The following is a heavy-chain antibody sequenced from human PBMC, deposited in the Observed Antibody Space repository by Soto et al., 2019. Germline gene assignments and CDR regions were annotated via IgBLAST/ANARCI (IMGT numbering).Heavy chain of an antibody. CDR2: MNPNSGNT. CDR3: ARLKQDYAVD. D-gene: IGHD3-16*01. Sequence: QVQLVQSGAEVKKPGASVKVSCKASGSTFTSYDINWVRLATGQGLEWMGWMNPNSGNTAYAQKFQGRVNMTRNTSISTAYMELSSLRSEDTDVYYCARLKQDYAVDWGQGTLVTVSS. CDR1: GSTFTSYD. V-gene: IGHV1-8*01. J-gene: IGHJ4*02.